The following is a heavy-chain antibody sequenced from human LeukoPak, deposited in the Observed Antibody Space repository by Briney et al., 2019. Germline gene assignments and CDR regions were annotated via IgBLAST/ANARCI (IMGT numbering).Heavy chain of an antibody. CDR2: INFNSGGK. V-gene: IGHV1-2*02. D-gene: IGHD2-21*01. J-gene: IGHJ4*02. Sequence: ASVKGSCKASAHTFSGYYIHWVRQAPGQGPEWMGWINFNSGGKIFAEKFQDRVTMARDTSISTAYMELSRLRSDDTAVYYCARQIVSGSMGCDFWGQGTLVTVSS. CDR3: ARQIVSGSMGCDF. CDR1: AHTFSGYY.